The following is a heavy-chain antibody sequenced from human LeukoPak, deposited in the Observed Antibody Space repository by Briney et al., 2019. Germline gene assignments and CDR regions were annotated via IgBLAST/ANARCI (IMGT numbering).Heavy chain of an antibody. CDR2: IYYSGST. Sequence: SQTLSLTCTVSGGSISSGGYYWSWIRQHPGKGLEWIGYIYYSGSTYYNPSLKSRVTISVDTSKNQFSLKLSSVTAADTAVYYCARDTEDYYGSGSYEIWGQGTLVTVSS. CDR3: ARDTEDYYGSGSYEI. D-gene: IGHD3-10*01. V-gene: IGHV4-31*03. CDR1: GGSISSGGYY. J-gene: IGHJ4*02.